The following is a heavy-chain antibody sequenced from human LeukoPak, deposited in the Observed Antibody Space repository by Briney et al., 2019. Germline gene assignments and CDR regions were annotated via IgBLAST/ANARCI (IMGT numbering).Heavy chain of an antibody. J-gene: IGHJ5*02. CDR1: GFTFSSNS. CDR2: ISSSSSYI. V-gene: IGHV3-21*01. D-gene: IGHD2-2*02. Sequence: GGSLRLSCAASGFTFSSNSMNWVRQAPGKGLEWVSSISSSSSYIYYADSVKGRFTISRDNAKNSLYLQMNSLRAEDTAVYYCARDHCSSTSCYTGPNWFDPWGQGTLVTVSS. CDR3: ARDHCSSTSCYTGPNWFDP.